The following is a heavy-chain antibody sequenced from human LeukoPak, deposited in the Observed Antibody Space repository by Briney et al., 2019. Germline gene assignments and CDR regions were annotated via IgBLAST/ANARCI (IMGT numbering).Heavy chain of an antibody. CDR1: GYSISSAYY. D-gene: IGHD7-27*01. CDR2: MYHSGST. Sequence: SETLSLTCSVSGYSISSAYYWGWIRQPPGKGLEWIGTMYHSGSTNYNPSFKSRVTISVDTSKNQFSLKLSSVTAADTAVYFCARGFRGDNFDYWGQGTLVTVSS. CDR3: ARGFRGDNFDY. V-gene: IGHV4-38-2*02. J-gene: IGHJ4*02.